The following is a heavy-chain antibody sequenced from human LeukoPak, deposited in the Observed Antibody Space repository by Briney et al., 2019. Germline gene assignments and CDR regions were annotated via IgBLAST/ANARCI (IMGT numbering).Heavy chain of an antibody. V-gene: IGHV3-30*02. CDR2: IRYDGSNK. D-gene: IGHD3-22*01. J-gene: IGHJ4*02. CDR1: GFTFSNYG. Sequence: GGSLRLSCAPSGFTFSNYGMHWVRQAPGKGLEWVAFIRYDGSNKYYVDSVKGRFTISRDNSKNTLYLQMNSLRAEDTAVYYCAKGIHYYESSGYYYWGQGTLVTVSS. CDR3: AKGIHYYESSGYYY.